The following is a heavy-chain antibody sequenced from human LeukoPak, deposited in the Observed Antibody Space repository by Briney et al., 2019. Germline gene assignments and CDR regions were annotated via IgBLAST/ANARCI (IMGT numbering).Heavy chain of an antibody. CDR1: GFTFSSYA. CDR3: ARDSGSGYLPDY. D-gene: IGHD3-22*01. CDR2: ILYDGSDK. V-gene: IGHV3-30-3*01. J-gene: IGHJ4*02. Sequence: GRSLRLSCAASGFTFSSYAMHWVRQAPGKGLEWVAVILYDGSDKYYSDSVKGRFTISRDNSKNTLYVQMNSLRAEDTAMYYCARDSGSGYLPDYWGQGTLVTVSS.